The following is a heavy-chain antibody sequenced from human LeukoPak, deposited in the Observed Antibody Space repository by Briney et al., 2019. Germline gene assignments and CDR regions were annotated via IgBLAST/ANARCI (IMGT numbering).Heavy chain of an antibody. Sequence: GGSLRLSCAASGFSFNNNAMSWVRQAPGKGLEWVSAIDGGGDATEYADSVKGRFTISRDNYKRTLYLQMNSLRPEDTAVYYCARCTASCYANAFDVWGQGTLLTVSS. D-gene: IGHD2-2*01. J-gene: IGHJ3*01. V-gene: IGHV3-23*01. CDR3: ARCTASCYANAFDV. CDR1: GFSFNNNA. CDR2: IDGGGDAT.